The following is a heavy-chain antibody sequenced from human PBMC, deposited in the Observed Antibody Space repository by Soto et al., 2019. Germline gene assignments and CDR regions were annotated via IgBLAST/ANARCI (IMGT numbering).Heavy chain of an antibody. Sequence: EVQLLESGGGLAQPGGSLRLSCAASGFTFSDYYMTWVRQSPEKGLEWVSAIGGSGSKTYYADSVKGRFTISRDNSKNTLYLEMSSLRAEDSALYYCTTYPHSNGEYHFDHWGQGTPVTVSS. V-gene: IGHV3-23*01. CDR2: IGGSGSKT. J-gene: IGHJ4*02. CDR1: GFTFSDYY. CDR3: TTYPHSNGEYHFDH. D-gene: IGHD6-19*01.